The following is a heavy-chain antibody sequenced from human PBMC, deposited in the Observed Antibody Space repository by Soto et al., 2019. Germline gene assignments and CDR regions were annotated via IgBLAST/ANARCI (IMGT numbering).Heavy chain of an antibody. CDR2: INHSGIT. D-gene: IGHD6-19*01. Sequence: ETLSLTCAVYGGSFSGDYWNWIRQSPGKGLEWIGEINHSGITNYNPSLKSRATIFVDTSKKQFTLQLTSVTAADTAVYYCARVWSSGWYVFQHWGQGTLVTVSS. J-gene: IGHJ1*01. CDR1: GGSFSGDY. CDR3: ARVWSSGWYVFQH. V-gene: IGHV4-34*01.